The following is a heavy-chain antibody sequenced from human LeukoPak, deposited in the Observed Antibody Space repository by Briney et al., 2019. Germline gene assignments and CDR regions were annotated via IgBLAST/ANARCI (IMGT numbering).Heavy chain of an antibody. J-gene: IGHJ4*02. CDR3: ARVGTRYDFLDYFDY. D-gene: IGHD3-3*01. V-gene: IGHV3-23*01. Sequence: GGSLSLSCEASGFTFSTYPMGWVRQAPGKGLEWVSPISGTGGNTYYADSVKGRFTISRDNSKNTLCLQMNTLRTEDTAVYYCARVGTRYDFLDYFDYWGQGTLVTVSS. CDR2: ISGTGGNT. CDR1: GFTFSTYP.